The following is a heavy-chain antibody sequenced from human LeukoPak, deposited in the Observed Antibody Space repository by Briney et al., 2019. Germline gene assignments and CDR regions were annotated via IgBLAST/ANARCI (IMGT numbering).Heavy chain of an antibody. Sequence: PSQTLSLTCTVSGGSISSGSYYWGWNRQPAGKGLEWIGRIYTSGSNNYNPSIKRRVTITVNTKKNQFSLKKSPVTADATAVYYCARASSIAARPGAFDIWGQGTMVTVSS. CDR1: GGSISSGSYY. V-gene: IGHV4-61*02. CDR2: IYTSGSN. CDR3: ARASSIAARPGAFDI. J-gene: IGHJ3*02. D-gene: IGHD6-6*01.